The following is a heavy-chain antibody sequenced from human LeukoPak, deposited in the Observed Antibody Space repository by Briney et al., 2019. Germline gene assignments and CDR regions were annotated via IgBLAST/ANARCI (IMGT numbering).Heavy chain of an antibody. CDR1: GFTFSSYS. CDR3: ARRVVGATQAGAAFDI. D-gene: IGHD1-26*01. J-gene: IGHJ3*02. Sequence: PGGSLRLSCAASGFTFSSYSMNWVRQAPGKGLEWVSSISSSSSYIYYADSVKGRFTISRDNAKNSLYLQMNSLRAEDTAVYYCARRVVGATQAGAAFDIWGQGTMVTVSS. CDR2: ISSSSSYI. V-gene: IGHV3-21*01.